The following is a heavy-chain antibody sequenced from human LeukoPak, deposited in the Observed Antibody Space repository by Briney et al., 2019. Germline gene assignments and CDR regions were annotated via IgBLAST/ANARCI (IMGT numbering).Heavy chain of an antibody. D-gene: IGHD1-1*01. Sequence: PGGSLRLSCAASGFTFSNYAMSWVRQAPGKAPEWVSAIFHSGGTTYYADSVRGRFTISRDNSKNTLYLQMNSLRAEDTAVYYCAEVGTGNKFDYWGQGTLVTVSS. CDR1: GFTFSNYA. V-gene: IGHV3-23*01. J-gene: IGHJ4*02. CDR2: IFHSGGTT. CDR3: AEVGTGNKFDY.